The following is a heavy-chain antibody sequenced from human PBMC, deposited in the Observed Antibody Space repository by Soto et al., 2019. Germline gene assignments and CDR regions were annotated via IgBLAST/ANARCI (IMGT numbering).Heavy chain of an antibody. CDR1: GDPINSGGYY. CDR2: IYYTGIT. CDR3: ARDRRGSSHTNWFDT. V-gene: IGHV4-31*03. D-gene: IGHD2-2*01. J-gene: IGHJ5*02. Sequence: QVQLRESDPGPVKPSQTLSLTCTVSGDPINSGGYYWSWIRQHPGKGLEWIGYIYYTGITYYNPSLKSRVTISIDTSKNQFFLKLSSVTVADTAVYYCARDRRGSSHTNWFDTLGQGTLVTVSS.